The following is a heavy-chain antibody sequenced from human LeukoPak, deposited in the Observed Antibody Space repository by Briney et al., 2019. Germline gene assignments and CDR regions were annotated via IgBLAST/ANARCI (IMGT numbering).Heavy chain of an antibody. J-gene: IGHJ6*02. CDR1: GGTFSSYA. CDR2: ISVYNGNT. CDR3: ARDREPLSMDV. V-gene: IGHV1-18*01. Sequence: ASVKVSCKASGGTFSSYAISWVRQAPGQGLEWMGWISVYNGNTNYAQKLQGRVTMTTDTSTSTAYMELRSLRSDDTAVYYCARDREPLSMDVWGQGTTVTVSS.